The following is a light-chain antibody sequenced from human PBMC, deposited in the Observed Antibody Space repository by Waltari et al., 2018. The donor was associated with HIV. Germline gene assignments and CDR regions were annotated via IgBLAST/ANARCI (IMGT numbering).Light chain of an antibody. CDR1: QSVNSH. Sequence: EVLLTQSPVTLSVSRGERVTLSCRASQSVNSHLAWYQHKPGQAPRLLIYGSSTSATGIPARFSGSGSGTEFSLTISSLQSEDFAVYYCQQYNDWPPYTFGQGTKLEI. J-gene: IGKJ2*01. CDR2: GSS. V-gene: IGKV3D-15*01. CDR3: QQYNDWPPYT.